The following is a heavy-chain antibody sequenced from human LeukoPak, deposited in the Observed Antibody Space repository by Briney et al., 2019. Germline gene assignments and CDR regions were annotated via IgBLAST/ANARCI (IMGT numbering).Heavy chain of an antibody. CDR2: IYTSGST. J-gene: IGHJ3*02. CDR1: GGSISNYY. CDR3: AREGTIQLRGADAFDI. V-gene: IGHV4-4*07. Sequence: SETLSLTCTVSGGSISNYYWSWIRQPAGKGLEWIGRIYTSGSTNYNPSLEGRVTLSLVMANTNVSLRLSSVTAADTAVYYCAREGTIQLRGADAFDIWGQGTMVIVSS. D-gene: IGHD1-1*01.